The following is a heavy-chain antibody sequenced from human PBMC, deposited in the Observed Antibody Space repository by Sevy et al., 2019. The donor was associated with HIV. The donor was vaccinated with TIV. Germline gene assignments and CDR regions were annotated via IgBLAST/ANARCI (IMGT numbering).Heavy chain of an antibody. CDR2: IISKTDGGTT. J-gene: IGHJ6*02. CDR3: STDPIIVLLVTDGMDV. V-gene: IGHV3-15*01. Sequence: GGSLRLSCAASGFTFSNAWMSWVRQAPGKGLEWVGRIISKTDGGTTDYAAPVKGKFTISRDDSKNELYLQMNSLKTEDTAVYYCSTDPIIVLLVTDGMDVWGQGTTVTVSS. D-gene: IGHD2-8*02. CDR1: GFTFSNAW.